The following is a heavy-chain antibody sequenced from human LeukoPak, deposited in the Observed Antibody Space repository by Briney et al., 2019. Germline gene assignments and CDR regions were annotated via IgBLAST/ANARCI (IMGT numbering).Heavy chain of an antibody. CDR2: IIPILGIA. J-gene: IGHJ5*02. CDR3: ARAVRDYGDYEVAFDP. D-gene: IGHD4-17*01. Sequence: GASVKVSCKASGGTFSSYAISWVRQAPGQGLEWMGRIIPILGIANYAQKFQGRVTITADKSTSTAYMELSSLRSEDTAVYYCARAVRDYGDYEVAFDPWGQGTLVTVSS. CDR1: GGTFSSYA. V-gene: IGHV1-69*04.